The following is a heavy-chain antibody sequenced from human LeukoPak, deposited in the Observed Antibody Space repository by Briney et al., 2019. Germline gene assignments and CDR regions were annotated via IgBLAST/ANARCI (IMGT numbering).Heavy chain of an antibody. CDR3: AKDAYGGATFFYYMDV. CDR2: ISWDSGNI. V-gene: IGHV3-9*01. Sequence: GGSLRLSCAGSGFTFDDYAIHWVRQTPGKGLEWVSGISWDSGNIAYADFVGGRFTISRDNAKNSLSLQMNSLSDEDTAVYYCAKDAYGGATFFYYMDVWGKGTTVTVSS. D-gene: IGHD2/OR15-2a*01. CDR1: GFTFDDYA. J-gene: IGHJ6*03.